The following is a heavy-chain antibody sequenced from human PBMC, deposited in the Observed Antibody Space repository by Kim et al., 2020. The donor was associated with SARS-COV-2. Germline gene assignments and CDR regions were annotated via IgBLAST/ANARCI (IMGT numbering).Heavy chain of an antibody. V-gene: IGHV3-30*02. Sequence: GGSLRLSCAASGFTFNTYGMHWVRQAPGKGLEWVAHILHDGNNKNYADSVKGRFTISRDNSKNTLYLQMNSLRADDTAVYYCAQGDPYYYDLGSFWAPPDHWGQGTLVTVSS. J-gene: IGHJ4*02. D-gene: IGHD3-10*01. CDR1: GFTFNTYG. CDR3: AQGDPYYYDLGSFWAPPDH. CDR2: ILHDGNNK.